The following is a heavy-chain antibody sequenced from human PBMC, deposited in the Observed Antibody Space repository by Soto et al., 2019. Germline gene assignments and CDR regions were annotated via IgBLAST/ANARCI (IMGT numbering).Heavy chain of an antibody. J-gene: IGHJ4*02. Sequence: GGSLRLSCAASGFTFSSYSMNWVRQAPGKGLEWVSSISSSSSYLYYADSVKGRFTISRDNAKNSLYLQMNSLRAEDTALYYCASPYYYDSSGYTFDYWGQGTLVTVSS. CDR1: GFTFSSYS. D-gene: IGHD3-22*01. V-gene: IGHV3-21*01. CDR3: ASPYYYDSSGYTFDY. CDR2: ISSSSSYL.